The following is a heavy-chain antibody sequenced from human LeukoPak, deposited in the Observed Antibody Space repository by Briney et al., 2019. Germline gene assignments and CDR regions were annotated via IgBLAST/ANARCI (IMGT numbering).Heavy chain of an antibody. V-gene: IGHV3-23*01. CDR2: ISGSGGST. Sequence: PGGSLRLSCAASGFTFSSYGMSWVRRAPGKGLEWVSAISGSGGSTYYADSVKGRFTISRDNSKNTLYLQMNSLRAEDTAVYYCANPTTVTTHWGQGTLVTVSS. CDR3: ANPTTVTTH. D-gene: IGHD4-17*01. J-gene: IGHJ4*02. CDR1: GFTFSSYG.